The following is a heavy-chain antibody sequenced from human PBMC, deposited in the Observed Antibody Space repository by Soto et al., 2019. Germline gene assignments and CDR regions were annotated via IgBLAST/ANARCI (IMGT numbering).Heavy chain of an antibody. Sequence: EVQLVESGGGLVQPGGSLRLSCAASGFTFSNYEMNWVRQAPGKGLEWVSYISGSGSTIYYADSVKGRFTISRDNAKNSLYLQMNSLRAEDTAVYYCARGRITVAFDYWGQGTLVTVSS. J-gene: IGHJ4*02. CDR3: ARGRITVAFDY. CDR1: GFTFSNYE. D-gene: IGHD4-17*01. CDR2: ISGSGSTI. V-gene: IGHV3-48*03.